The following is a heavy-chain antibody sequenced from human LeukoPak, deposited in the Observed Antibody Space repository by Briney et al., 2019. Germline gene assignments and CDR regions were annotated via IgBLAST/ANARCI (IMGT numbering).Heavy chain of an antibody. CDR3: ARGIDY. Sequence: NPSQTLSLTCTVSGGSISSGSYYWSWIRQPPGKGLEWIGEINHSGSTNYNPSLKGRVTISVDTSKNQFSLKLSSVTAADTAVYYCARGIDYWGQGTLVTVSS. V-gene: IGHV4-39*07. J-gene: IGHJ4*02. CDR1: GGSISSGSYY. CDR2: INHSGST.